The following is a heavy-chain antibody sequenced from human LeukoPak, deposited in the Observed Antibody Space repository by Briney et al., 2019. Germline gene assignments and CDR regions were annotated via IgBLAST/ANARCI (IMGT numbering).Heavy chain of an antibody. CDR3: AKEKNSYSSSSGQGY. CDR1: GFTFSSYG. J-gene: IGHJ4*02. CDR2: IRYDGSNK. V-gene: IGHV3-30*02. Sequence: GGSLRLSCAASGFTFSSYGMHWVRQALGKGLEWVAFIRYDGSNKYYADSVKGRLTISRDNSKNTLYLQMTSLRGDDTAVYYCAKEKNSYSSSSGQGYWGQGTLVTVSS. D-gene: IGHD6-6*01.